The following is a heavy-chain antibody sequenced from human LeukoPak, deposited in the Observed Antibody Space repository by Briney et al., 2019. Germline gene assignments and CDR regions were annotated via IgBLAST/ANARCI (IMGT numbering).Heavy chain of an antibody. D-gene: IGHD4-17*01. V-gene: IGHV1-69*04. CDR2: IIPILGIA. CDR1: GGTFSSYA. J-gene: IGHJ6*02. Sequence: ASVKVSCKASGGTFSSYAISWVRQAPGQGLEWMGRIIPILGIANYAQKFQGRVTITADKSTSTAYMELSSLRSEDTAVYYCARGYGDYETYYYYGMDVWGQGTTVTVSS. CDR3: ARGYGDYETYYYYGMDV.